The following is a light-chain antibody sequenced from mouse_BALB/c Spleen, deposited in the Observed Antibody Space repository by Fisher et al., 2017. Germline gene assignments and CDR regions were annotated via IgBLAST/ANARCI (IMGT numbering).Light chain of an antibody. V-gene: IGKV4-59*01. Sequence: IVLTQTTAIMSASPGEKVTMTCSASSSVSYMHWYQQKSSTSPKLWIYDTSNLASGVPARFSGSGSGTSYSLTISSMEAEDAATYYCQQWSSNPPTFGAGTKLELK. J-gene: IGKJ5*01. CDR1: SSVSY. CDR2: DTS. CDR3: QQWSSNPPT.